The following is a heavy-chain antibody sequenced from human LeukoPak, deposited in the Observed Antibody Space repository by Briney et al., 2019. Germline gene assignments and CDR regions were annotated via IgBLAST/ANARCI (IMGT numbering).Heavy chain of an antibody. V-gene: IGHV1-69*05. Sequence: SSVKVSCKASGGTFSSYAISWVRQAPGQGLEWMGGIIPIFGTANYAQKFQGRVTITTDESTSTAYMELSSLRSEDTAVYCCARRSDPDYYDSSGYYDYWGQGTLVTVSS. D-gene: IGHD3-22*01. CDR2: IIPIFGTA. CDR3: ARRSDPDYYDSSGYYDY. CDR1: GGTFSSYA. J-gene: IGHJ4*02.